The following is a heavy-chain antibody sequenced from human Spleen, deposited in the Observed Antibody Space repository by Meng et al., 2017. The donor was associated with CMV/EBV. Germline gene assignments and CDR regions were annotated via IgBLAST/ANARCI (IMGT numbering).Heavy chain of an antibody. V-gene: IGHV1-46*01. CDR3: ALKSDV. J-gene: IGHJ6*02. CDR2: INPSGGST. Sequence: GESLKISCAASGFFFTSYGMHWVRQAPGQGLEWMGIINPSGGSTSYAQKFQGRVTMTRDTSTSTVYMELSSLRSEDTAVYYCALKSDVWGQGTTVTVSS. CDR1: GFFFTSYG.